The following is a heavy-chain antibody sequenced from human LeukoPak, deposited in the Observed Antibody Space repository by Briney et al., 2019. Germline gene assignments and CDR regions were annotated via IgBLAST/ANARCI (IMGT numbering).Heavy chain of an antibody. CDR2: IYPGDSDT. Sequence: GESLKISCKGSGYSFTSCWIGWVRQMPGKGLEWMGIIYPGDSDTRYSPSFQGQVTISAGKSISTAYLQWSSLKASDTAMYYCARDFSTVSYYYYGMDVWGQGTTVTVSS. CDR1: GYSFTSCW. V-gene: IGHV5-51*01. D-gene: IGHD4-17*01. CDR3: ARDFSTVSYYYYGMDV. J-gene: IGHJ6*02.